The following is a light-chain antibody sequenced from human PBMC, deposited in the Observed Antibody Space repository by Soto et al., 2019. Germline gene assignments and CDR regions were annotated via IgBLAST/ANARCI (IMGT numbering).Light chain of an antibody. CDR3: QQGYSTTPIT. Sequence: DIQMTQSPSSLSAAIGDRVTLTCRASQSIKNYLNWYQHKPGAAPKLLIFGASNLESGVPSRFSGSGSGTEFTLSISSLKPEDLATYYCQQGYSTTPITCGKGTRREI. CDR1: QSIKNY. J-gene: IGKJ5*01. V-gene: IGKV1-39*01. CDR2: GAS.